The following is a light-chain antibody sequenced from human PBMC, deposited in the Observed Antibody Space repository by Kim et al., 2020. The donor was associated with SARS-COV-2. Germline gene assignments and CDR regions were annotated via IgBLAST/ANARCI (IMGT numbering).Light chain of an antibody. V-gene: IGKV1D-13*01. CDR2: DVS. CDR1: QDITTA. Sequence: ATVGERVTSNGQARQDITTALAWDQQKPGKTPKLLMYDVSTVESGVPSRFSGRGSGTDFTLTIGSLQPEDFATYYCQQFKNYPRTFGQGTKVDIK. J-gene: IGKJ1*01. CDR3: QQFKNYPRT.